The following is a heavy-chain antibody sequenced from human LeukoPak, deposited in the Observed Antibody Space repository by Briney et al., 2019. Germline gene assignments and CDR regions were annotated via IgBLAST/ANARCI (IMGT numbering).Heavy chain of an antibody. Sequence: GGSLRLSCAASGFTFRSYWMHWVRQAPGKGLVWVSRINDDGSGTSYADSVKGRFTISRDNPKNTLYLQMNSLRAEDTAVYYCARSPFCGGDCFTGAFDIWGHGTMVTVSS. CDR3: ARSPFCGGDCFTGAFDI. CDR2: INDDGSGT. J-gene: IGHJ3*02. V-gene: IGHV3-74*01. CDR1: GFTFRSYW. D-gene: IGHD2-21*02.